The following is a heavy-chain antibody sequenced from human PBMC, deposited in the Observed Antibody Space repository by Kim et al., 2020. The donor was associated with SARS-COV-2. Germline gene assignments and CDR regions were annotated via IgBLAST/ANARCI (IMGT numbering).Heavy chain of an antibody. CDR3: ARDERAYYDILTGYYIHDWFDP. D-gene: IGHD3-9*01. CDR1: GDSVSSNSAA. V-gene: IGHV6-1*01. CDR2: TYYRSKWYN. Sequence: SQTLSLTCAISGDSVSSNSAAWNWIRQSPSRGLEWLGRTYYRSKWYNDYAVSVKSRITINPDTSKNQFSPQLNSVTPEDTAVYYCARDERAYYDILTGYYIHDWFDPWGQGTLVTVSS. J-gene: IGHJ5*02.